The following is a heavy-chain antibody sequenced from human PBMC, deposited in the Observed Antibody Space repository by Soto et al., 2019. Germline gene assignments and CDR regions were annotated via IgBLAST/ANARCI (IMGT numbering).Heavy chain of an antibody. V-gene: IGHV3-48*01. D-gene: IGHD2-15*01. CDR1: GFTFSSYS. Sequence: GGSLRLSCAASGFTFSSYSMNWVRQAPGKGLEWVSYISSSSSTIYYADSVKGRFTISRDNAKNSLYLQMNSLRAEDTAVYYCASPDCSGGSCPDYWGQGTLVTVSS. J-gene: IGHJ4*02. CDR3: ASPDCSGGSCPDY. CDR2: ISSSSSTI.